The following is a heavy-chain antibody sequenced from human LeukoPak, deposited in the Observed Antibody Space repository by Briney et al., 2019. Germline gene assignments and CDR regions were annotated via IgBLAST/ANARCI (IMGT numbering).Heavy chain of an antibody. V-gene: IGHV1-8*01. D-gene: IGHD1-26*01. CDR1: GYTFTSYD. Sequence: ASVKVSCKASGYTFTSYDINWVRQATGQGLEWMGWMNPNSGNTGYAQKFQGRVTMTRNTSISTAYMELSSLRSEDTAVYYCARVGLELPRRGFDPWGQGTLVTVSS. CDR3: ARVGLELPRRGFDP. CDR2: MNPNSGNT. J-gene: IGHJ5*02.